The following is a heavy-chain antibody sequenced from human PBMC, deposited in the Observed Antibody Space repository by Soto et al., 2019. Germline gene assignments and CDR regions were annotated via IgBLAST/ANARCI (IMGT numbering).Heavy chain of an antibody. CDR3: ARGGSNDWQVAFDI. J-gene: IGHJ3*02. CDR1: GGSFSTYY. Sequence: PSETLSLTSVVSGGSFSTYYYNWIRQSPGKGLEWIGEINHSGSNNYSPSLKSRVTMSLDTSKNQFSLRLTSVTAADTAVYYCARGGSNDWQVAFDIWGQGTMVTVSS. V-gene: IGHV4-34*01. CDR2: INHSGSN. D-gene: IGHD3-9*01.